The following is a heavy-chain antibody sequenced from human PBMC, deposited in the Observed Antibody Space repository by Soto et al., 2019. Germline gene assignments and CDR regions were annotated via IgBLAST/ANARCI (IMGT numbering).Heavy chain of an antibody. V-gene: IGHV3-48*02. CDR2: ISSSSSTI. CDR1: GFTSSSYS. Sequence: GGSLRLSCAASGFTSSSYSMNWVRQAPGKGLEWVSYISSSSSTIYYADSVKGRFTISRDNAKNSLYLQMNSLRDEDTAVYYCARDYYDSSGYPPYYFDYWGQGTLVTVSS. CDR3: ARDYYDSSGYPPYYFDY. J-gene: IGHJ4*02. D-gene: IGHD3-22*01.